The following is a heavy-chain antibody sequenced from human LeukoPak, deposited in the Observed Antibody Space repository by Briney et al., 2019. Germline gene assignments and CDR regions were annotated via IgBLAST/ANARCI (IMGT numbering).Heavy chain of an antibody. CDR1: GYSISSGYY. D-gene: IGHD4-23*01. CDR2: IYHSGST. CDR3: APYVGGNSKGFDY. J-gene: IGHJ4*02. Sequence: SETLSLTCTVSGYSISSGYYWGWIRQPPGKGLEWIGSIYHSGSTYYNPSLKSRVTISVDTSKNQFSLKLGSVTAADTAVYYCAPYVGGNSKGFDYWGQGTLVTVSS. V-gene: IGHV4-38-2*02.